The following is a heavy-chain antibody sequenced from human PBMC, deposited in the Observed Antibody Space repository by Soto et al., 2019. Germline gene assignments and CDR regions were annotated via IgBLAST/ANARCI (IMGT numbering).Heavy chain of an antibody. CDR2: IWYDGSNK. D-gene: IGHD3-22*01. J-gene: IGHJ6*02. CDR1: GFTFSSYG. CDR3: ARDATYYYDNSGYYGMDV. Sequence: GGSLRLSCAAPGFTFSSYGMHWVRQAPGKGLEWVAVIWYDGSNKYYADSVKGRFTISRDNSKNTLYLQMNSLRAEDTAVYYCARDATYYYDNSGYYGMDVWGQGTTVTVSS. V-gene: IGHV3-33*01.